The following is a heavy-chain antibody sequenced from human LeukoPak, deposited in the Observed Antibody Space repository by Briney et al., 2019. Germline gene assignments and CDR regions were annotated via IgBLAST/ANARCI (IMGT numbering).Heavy chain of an antibody. CDR3: ARDPYSSGWYDY. CDR1: GFTVSSNY. V-gene: IGHV3-53*01. J-gene: IGHJ4*02. Sequence: GGSLRLSCAASGFTVSSNYMSWVRQAPGKGLEWVSVIYSGGSTYYADSVKGRFTISRDNSKNTLYLQMNSLRAEDTAVYYCARDPYSSGWYDYWGQGTLVTVSS. D-gene: IGHD6-19*01. CDR2: IYSGGST.